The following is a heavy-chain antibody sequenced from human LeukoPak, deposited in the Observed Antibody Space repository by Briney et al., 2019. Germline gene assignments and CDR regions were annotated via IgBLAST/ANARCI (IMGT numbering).Heavy chain of an antibody. CDR3: ARAGINGYDYYYYYSYMDA. Sequence: NASATLSLTCTVACGSISSHYGSWIRQPPGGGLEWMGFIYYSGGTNYNPSLKSRVTISVDTSKNQFSLKLSSPTAADTAVYYCARAGINGYDYYYYYSYMDARGKRTTVTVS. J-gene: IGHJ6*03. CDR2: IYYSGGT. V-gene: IGHV4-59*11. D-gene: IGHD5-12*01. CDR1: CGSISSHY.